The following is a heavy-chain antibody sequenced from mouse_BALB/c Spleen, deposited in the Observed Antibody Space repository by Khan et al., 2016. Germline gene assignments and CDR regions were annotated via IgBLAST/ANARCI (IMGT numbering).Heavy chain of an antibody. CDR2: INSNGGNT. V-gene: IGHV5-6-3*01. J-gene: IGHJ4*01. Sequence: EVELVESGGGLVRPGGSLKLSCAASGFTFSNYGMSWVRQTPDKRLELVASINSNGGNTYYPDSVKGRFTISRDNAKNTLYLQMSSLKSEDTAMYYCAREGIYSGYAMDYWGPGTSVPVSS. CDR3: AREGIYSGYAMDY. CDR1: GFTFSNYG. D-gene: IGHD1-1*01.